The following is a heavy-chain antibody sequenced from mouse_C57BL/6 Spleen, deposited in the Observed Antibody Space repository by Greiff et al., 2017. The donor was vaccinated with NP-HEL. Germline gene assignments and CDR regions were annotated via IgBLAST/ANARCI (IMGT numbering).Heavy chain of an antibody. D-gene: IGHD2-4*01. CDR1: GYTFTDYN. CDR3: ARWVYYDDDEEGYFDY. V-gene: IGHV1-18*01. Sequence: VQLQQSGPELVKPGASVKIPCKASGYTFTDYNMDWVKQSHGKSLEWIGDINPNNGGTNYNQKFKGKATLTVDKSSSTAYMELRSLTSEDTAVYYCARWVYYDDDEEGYFDYWGQGTTLTVSS. CDR2: INPNNGGT. J-gene: IGHJ2*01.